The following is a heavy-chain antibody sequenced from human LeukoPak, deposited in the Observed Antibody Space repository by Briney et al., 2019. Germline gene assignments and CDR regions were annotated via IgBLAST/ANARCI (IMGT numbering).Heavy chain of an antibody. CDR2: ISDTGNT. J-gene: IGHJ4*02. CDR1: GFTFSKHW. D-gene: IGHD2-15*01. V-gene: IGHV3-23*01. Sequence: PGGSLRLSCAASGFTFSKHWMSWVRQAPGKGLEWVSAISDTGNTYHADSVKGRFTISRDSYNNTLFLQMNRLRPEDAAVYYCAKAPVTTCRGAFCYPFDYWGLGTLVTVSS. CDR3: AKAPVTTCRGAFCYPFDY.